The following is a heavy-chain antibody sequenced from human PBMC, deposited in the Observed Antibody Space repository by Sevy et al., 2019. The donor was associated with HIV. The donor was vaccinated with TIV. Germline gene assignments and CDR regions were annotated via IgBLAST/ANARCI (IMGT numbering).Heavy chain of an antibody. J-gene: IGHJ6*02. CDR2: IYYTGST. V-gene: IGHV4-39*02. CDR3: ARPSSLYYYYAMDV. CDR1: GGTITSSSYY. Sequence: SETLSLTCTVSGGTITSSSYYWAWLRQPPGKGLEWIGSIYYTGSTYYKPSLMSRITISADRSKNHFSLKLTSVTAADTAVYYCARPSSLYYYYAMDVWGQWTAVTVSS.